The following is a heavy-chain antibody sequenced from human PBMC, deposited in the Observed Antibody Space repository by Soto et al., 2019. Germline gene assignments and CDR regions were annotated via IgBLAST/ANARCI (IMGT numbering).Heavy chain of an antibody. D-gene: IGHD4-17*01. J-gene: IGHJ4*02. V-gene: IGHV3-23*01. CDR3: APSYYGDYYFDY. CDR1: GFTFSSYA. Sequence: EVQLLESGGGLVQPGGSLRLSCAASGFTFSSYAMSWVRQAPGKGLEWVSAISGSGGSTYYADSMKGRFTISRDNSKNTLYLQMNSLRAEDTAVYYCAPSYYGDYYFDYWGQGTLVTVSS. CDR2: ISGSGGST.